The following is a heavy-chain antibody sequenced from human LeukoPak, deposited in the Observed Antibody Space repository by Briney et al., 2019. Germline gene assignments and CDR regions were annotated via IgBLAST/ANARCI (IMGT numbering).Heavy chain of an antibody. D-gene: IGHD2-2*01. CDR1: GFTFSSYA. J-gene: IGHJ6*02. CDR3: AKKLGDCSSTSCYFFRHYYYGIDV. Sequence: GGSLRLSCAASGFTFSSYAMSWVRQAPGKGLEWVSAISGTGSTTLYADYVHSPFTISRDNSKNTLYLQMNSLRAEETAVYYCAKKLGDCSSTSCYFFRHYYYGIDVWGQGTTVTVSS. V-gene: IGHV3-23*01. CDR2: ISGTGSTT.